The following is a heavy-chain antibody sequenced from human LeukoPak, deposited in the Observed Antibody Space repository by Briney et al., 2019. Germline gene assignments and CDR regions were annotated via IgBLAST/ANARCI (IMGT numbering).Heavy chain of an antibody. CDR2: IYHSGST. CDR3: ARWWRSGSYFGDSSYYFDY. CDR1: GGSISSYY. Sequence: SETLFLTCTVSGGSISSYYWSWIRQPPGKGLEWIGSIYHSGSTYYNPSLKSRVTISVDTSKNQFSLKLSSVTAADTAVYYCARWWRSGSYFGDSSYYFDYWGQGTLVTVSS. D-gene: IGHD1-26*01. J-gene: IGHJ4*02. V-gene: IGHV4-59*08.